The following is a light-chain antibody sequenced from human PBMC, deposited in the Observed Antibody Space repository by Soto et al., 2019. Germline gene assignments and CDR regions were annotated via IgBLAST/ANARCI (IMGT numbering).Light chain of an antibody. CDR1: QSISSW. CDR2: DAS. Sequence: DIQMTQSPSTLSASVGDRVTITCRARQSISSWLAWYQQKPGKAPKVLIYDASKLESGVPSRFSGSGSGLEFTLTISSLQPDDFATYYCQQYNSYSLTFGGGTKVDIK. J-gene: IGKJ4*01. CDR3: QQYNSYSLT. V-gene: IGKV1-5*01.